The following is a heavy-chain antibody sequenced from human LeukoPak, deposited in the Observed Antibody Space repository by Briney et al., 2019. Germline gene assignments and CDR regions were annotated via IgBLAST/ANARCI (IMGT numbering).Heavy chain of an antibody. V-gene: IGHV1-2*02. D-gene: IGHD6-6*01. CDR1: GYTFTGYY. Sequence: ASVKVSCKASGYTFTGYYMHWVRQAPGQGLEWMGWINPNSGGTNYAQKFQGRVTMTRDTSISTAYMELSRLRSDDTAVCYCARDGGSSSTASDYWGQGTLVTVSS. J-gene: IGHJ4*02. CDR2: INPNSGGT. CDR3: ARDGGSSSTASDY.